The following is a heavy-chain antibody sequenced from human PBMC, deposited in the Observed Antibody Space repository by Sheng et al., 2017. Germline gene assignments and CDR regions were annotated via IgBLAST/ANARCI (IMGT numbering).Heavy chain of an antibody. CDR2: ITWNGGSV. D-gene: IGHD5-12*01. CDR3: ARAGGKWLRFGDYWYFDL. Sequence: EVQLVESGGGLIQPGRSLRLSCAASGFSFDEYAMHWVRQAPGKGLEWVSGITWNGGSVVYAVSVRGRFTISRDNAKRSLYLQMNSLRPEDMAFYYCARAGGKWLRFGDYWYFDLWGRGTLVTVSS. V-gene: IGHV3-9*03. J-gene: IGHJ2*01. CDR1: GFSFDEYA.